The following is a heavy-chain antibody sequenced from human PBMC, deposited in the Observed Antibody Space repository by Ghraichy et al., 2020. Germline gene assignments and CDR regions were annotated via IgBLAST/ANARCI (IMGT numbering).Heavy chain of an antibody. J-gene: IGHJ4*02. Sequence: GGSLRLSCAASGFTFSSYAMTWVRQAPGKGLEWVSGISGSGGNTYYADSVKGRFTISRDNSKNTLYLQMNSLSAEDTAVYYCAKERLSGYSFDYWGQGTLVTVSS. CDR3: AKERLSGYSFDY. V-gene: IGHV3-23*01. D-gene: IGHD5-12*01. CDR1: GFTFSSYA. CDR2: ISGSGGNT.